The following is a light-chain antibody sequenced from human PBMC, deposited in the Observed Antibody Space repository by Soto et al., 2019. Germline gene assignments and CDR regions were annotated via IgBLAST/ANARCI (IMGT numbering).Light chain of an antibody. V-gene: IGKV3-20*01. J-gene: IGKJ1*01. CDR1: QSVISY. CDR3: QQYASSPPWT. Sequence: VLTQSPATLSLSPGDRATLSCRASQSVISYLAWYQQKPGQAPRVLIYHTSSRATGIPARFSGSGSARDFTLTISRLEPEDFAVYYCQQYASSPPWTFCQVTKVDIK. CDR2: HTS.